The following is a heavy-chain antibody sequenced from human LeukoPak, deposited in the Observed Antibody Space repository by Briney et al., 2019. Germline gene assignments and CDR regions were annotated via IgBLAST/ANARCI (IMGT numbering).Heavy chain of an antibody. CDR2: TYYRSKWYS. CDR3: ARIGGDYSYGMDV. J-gene: IGHJ6*02. Sequence: SQTLSLTCAISGDSVSSNSVAWNWIRQSPSRGLEWLGRTYYRSKWYSDYAVSIKGRITIKPDTSKDQFSLQLNSVTPEDTAVYYCARIGGDYSYGMDVWGQGTTVTVSS. V-gene: IGHV6-1*01. CDR1: GDSVSSNSVA. D-gene: IGHD2-21*01.